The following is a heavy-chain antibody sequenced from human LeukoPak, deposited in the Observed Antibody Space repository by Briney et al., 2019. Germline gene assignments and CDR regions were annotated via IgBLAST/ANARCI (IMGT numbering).Heavy chain of an antibody. CDR3: AREKVGDAFDI. Sequence: PGGSLRLSCAASGFTFSSYSMNWVRQAPGKGLEWVSSISSSSSFLYYADSVKGRFTISRDNAKNSLYLQMNSLRAEDTAVYYCAREKVGDAFDIWGQGTMVTVSS. CDR1: GFTFSSYS. J-gene: IGHJ3*02. V-gene: IGHV3-21*01. D-gene: IGHD1-26*01. CDR2: ISSSSSFL.